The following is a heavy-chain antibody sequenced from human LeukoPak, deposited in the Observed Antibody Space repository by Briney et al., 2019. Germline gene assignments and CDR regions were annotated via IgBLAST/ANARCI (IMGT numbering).Heavy chain of an antibody. CDR2: IYYSGST. D-gene: IGHD2-15*01. V-gene: IGHV4-59*08. Sequence: PSETLSLTCTVSGGSISSYYWSWIRQPPGKGLEWIGYIYYSGSTNYNPSLKSRVTISVDTSKNQFSLKLSSVTAADTAVYYCAGSSSYCSGGSCYSGGDAFDIWGQGTMVTVSS. J-gene: IGHJ3*02. CDR3: AGSSSYCSGGSCYSGGDAFDI. CDR1: GGSISSYY.